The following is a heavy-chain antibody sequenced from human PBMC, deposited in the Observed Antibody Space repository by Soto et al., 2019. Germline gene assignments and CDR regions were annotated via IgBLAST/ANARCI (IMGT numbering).Heavy chain of an antibody. D-gene: IGHD6-19*01. CDR2: IYYSGST. V-gene: IGHV4-59*01. CDR3: GRVYDNSGWSTGY. CDR1: GGSIRSYY. J-gene: IGHJ4*02. Sequence: SETLSLTCTVSGGSIRSYYWSWIRQSPWKGLEWIGYIYYSGSTKYNPSLKSRVTMSVDSSKNQFSLWLNSVSAADTAVYYCGRVYDNSGWSTGYWCQGTLVTVSS.